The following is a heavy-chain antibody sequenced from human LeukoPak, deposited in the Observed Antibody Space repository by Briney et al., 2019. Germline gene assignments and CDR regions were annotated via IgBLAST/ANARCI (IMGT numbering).Heavy chain of an antibody. J-gene: IGHJ4*02. D-gene: IGHD5-18*01. CDR3: ARDYIQWIQLWLLGY. CDR1: GYTFTAYY. Sequence: ASVKVSCKASGYTFTAYYMHWVRQAPGQGLEWMGWINPNSGDTNFAQKFQGRVAMTRDTSISTAYMELSRLRSDDTAVYYCARDYIQWIQLWLLGYWGQGTLVTVSS. V-gene: IGHV1-2*02. CDR2: INPNSGDT.